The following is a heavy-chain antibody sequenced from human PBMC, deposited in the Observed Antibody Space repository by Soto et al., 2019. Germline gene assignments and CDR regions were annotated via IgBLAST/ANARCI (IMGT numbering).Heavy chain of an antibody. CDR1: GFTFSSYW. Sequence: EVQLVESGGGLVQPGESLTLSCAASGFTFSSYWMHWVRQAPGKGLVWVSRIKSDGSGTYYADSVKGRLTISRDNAKNTLYLQMNSLRVEDTAVYFCARGDGDRYGRNGYLGRHWGQGTLVTVSS. CDR3: ARGDGDRYGRNGYLGRH. J-gene: IGHJ4*02. D-gene: IGHD5-18*01. V-gene: IGHV3-74*01. CDR2: IKSDGSGT.